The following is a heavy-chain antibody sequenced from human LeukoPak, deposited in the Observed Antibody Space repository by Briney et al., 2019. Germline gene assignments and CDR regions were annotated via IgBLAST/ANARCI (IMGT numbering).Heavy chain of an antibody. CDR3: AKTCCSSTVVPWGYFDY. J-gene: IGHJ4*02. D-gene: IGHD2-2*01. CDR1: GFTFNNYA. Sequence: TGGSLRLSCAASGFTFNNYAMSWVRQASGKGLEWVSTISGSGGVTYYADSVKGRFTISRDNSKNTLYLQMNSLRAEDTAVYYCAKTCCSSTVVPWGYFDYWGQGTLVTVSS. CDR2: ISGSGGVT. V-gene: IGHV3-23*01.